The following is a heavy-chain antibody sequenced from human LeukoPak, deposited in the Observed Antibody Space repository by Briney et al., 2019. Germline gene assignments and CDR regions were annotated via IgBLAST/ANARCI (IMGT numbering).Heavy chain of an antibody. J-gene: IGHJ4*02. D-gene: IGHD1/OR15-1a*01. CDR3: ARDSGSGTSGNEFDY. CDR1: GFTFSSHE. CDR2: ISEGGDLI. V-gene: IGHV3-48*03. Sequence: PGGSLRLSCAASGFTFSSHEMNWVRKAPGKGLEWVSYISEGGDLIYYAEFVKGRFTVSRDNAKNVLFLQVSGLRVEDTAVYYCARDSGSGTSGNEFDYWGQGTLVSVSS.